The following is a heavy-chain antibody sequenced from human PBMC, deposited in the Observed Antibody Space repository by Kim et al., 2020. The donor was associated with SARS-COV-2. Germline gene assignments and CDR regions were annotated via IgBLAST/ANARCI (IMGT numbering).Heavy chain of an antibody. CDR2: ISGSGGST. V-gene: IGHV3-23*01. J-gene: IGHJ4*02. CDR1: GFTFSSYA. Sequence: GGSLRLSCAASGFTFSSYAMSWVRQAPGKGLEWVSDISGSGGSTYYADSVKGRFTISRDNSKNTLYLQMNSLRAEDTAVYYCAKEGLLWFGELSSFDYWGQGTLVTVSS. D-gene: IGHD3-10*01. CDR3: AKEGLLWFGELSSFDY.